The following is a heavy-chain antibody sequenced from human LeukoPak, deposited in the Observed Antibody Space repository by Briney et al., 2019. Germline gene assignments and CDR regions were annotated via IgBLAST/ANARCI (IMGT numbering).Heavy chain of an antibody. J-gene: IGHJ3*02. CDR3: ARVSGRGADAFDI. V-gene: IGHV4-34*01. CDR1: GGSFSGYY. D-gene: IGHD4/OR15-4a*01. CDR2: INHSGST. Sequence: PSETLSLTCAVYGGSFSGYYWSWIRQPPGKGLEWIGEINHSGSTNYNPSLKSRVTISVDTSKNQFSLKLSSVTAADTAVYYCARVSGRGADAFDIWGQGTMVTVSS.